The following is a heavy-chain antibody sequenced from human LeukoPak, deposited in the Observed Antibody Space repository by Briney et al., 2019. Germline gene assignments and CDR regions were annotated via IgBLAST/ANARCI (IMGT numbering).Heavy chain of an antibody. CDR3: ARAKYSSGWYYFDY. V-gene: IGHV3-30*03. D-gene: IGHD6-19*01. CDR1: GFTFSSYG. J-gene: IGHJ4*02. Sequence: PGGSLRLSCAASGFTFSSYGMHWVRQAPGKGLEWVAVISYDGSNKYYADSVTGRFTISRDNSKNTVYLQMNSLRAEDTAVYYCARAKYSSGWYYFDYWGQGTLVTVSS. CDR2: ISYDGSNK.